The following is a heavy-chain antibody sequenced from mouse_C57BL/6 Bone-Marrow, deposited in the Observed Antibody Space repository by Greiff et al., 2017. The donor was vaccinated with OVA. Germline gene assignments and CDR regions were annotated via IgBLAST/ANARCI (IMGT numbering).Heavy chain of an antibody. CDR1: GYTFTSYG. Sequence: QVQLKESGAELARPGASVKLSCKASGYTFTSYGISWVKQRTGQGLEWIGEIYPRSGNTYYNEKFKGKATLTADKSSSTAYMELRSLTSEDSAVYFCAGGNYDGFDYWGQGTTLTVSS. J-gene: IGHJ2*01. D-gene: IGHD2-3*01. V-gene: IGHV1-81*01. CDR3: AGGNYDGFDY. CDR2: IYPRSGNT.